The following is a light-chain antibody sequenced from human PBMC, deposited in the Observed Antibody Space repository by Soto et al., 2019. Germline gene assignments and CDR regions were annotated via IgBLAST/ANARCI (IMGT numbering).Light chain of an antibody. CDR3: QQHHKWPLT. CDR2: AAT. CDR1: ERINNN. V-gene: IGKV3-15*01. J-gene: IGKJ4*01. Sequence: EIVMTQSPATMSVSKVEGATLACTATERINNNLAWYQQKPGQAPPLLIYAATTRATGFPARFSGSGSGTEFTLTISSLHSEDFAVYYCQQHHKWPLTFGGGTKVYIK.